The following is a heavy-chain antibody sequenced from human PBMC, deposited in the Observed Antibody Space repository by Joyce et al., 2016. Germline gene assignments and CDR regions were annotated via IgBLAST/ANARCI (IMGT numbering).Heavy chain of an antibody. V-gene: IGHV4-39*07. J-gene: IGHJ3*01. CDR2: ISSSGTT. Sequence: LKLQESGPGLLKPSETLSLTCSVSGGSITSTTRFWVWIRQPPGKGLEWIGTISSSGTTYHNPSLRSRATFSVDRSKNQFSLILSSVSAADTAVYYCARPQGMATATGDDAYDLWGQGTTVIVSS. CDR1: GGSITSTTRF. CDR3: ARPQGMATATGDDAYDL. D-gene: IGHD5-24*01.